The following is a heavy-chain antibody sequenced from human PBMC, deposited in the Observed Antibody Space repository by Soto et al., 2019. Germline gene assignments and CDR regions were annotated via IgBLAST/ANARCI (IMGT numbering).Heavy chain of an antibody. CDR1: SGSISSSNW. CDR2: IYHSGST. Sequence: QVQLQESGPGLVKPSGTLSLTCAVSSGSISSSNWWSWVRQPPGKGLEWIGEIYHSGSTNYNPSLKSRVTLSVDKSKNQFSLKLSSVTAADTAVYYCARVPIKRIAVAGAFDYWGQGTLVTVSS. CDR3: ARVPIKRIAVAGAFDY. V-gene: IGHV4-4*02. D-gene: IGHD6-19*01. J-gene: IGHJ4*02.